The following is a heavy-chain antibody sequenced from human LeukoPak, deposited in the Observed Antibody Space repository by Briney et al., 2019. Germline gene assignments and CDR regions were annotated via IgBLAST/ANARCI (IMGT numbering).Heavy chain of an antibody. Sequence: ASVKVSCKASGYTFTTYYIHRVRQAPGQGLEWMGIMNPSGGSTTYAQKFQGRVTMTWDTSTSTVYMELSSLRSEDTAVYYCARHDPGFCGGDCLSSNFYYGLDVWGQGTTITVSS. V-gene: IGHV1-46*01. D-gene: IGHD2-21*02. CDR1: GYTFTTYY. CDR3: ARHDPGFCGGDCLSSNFYYGLDV. CDR2: MNPSGGST. J-gene: IGHJ6*02.